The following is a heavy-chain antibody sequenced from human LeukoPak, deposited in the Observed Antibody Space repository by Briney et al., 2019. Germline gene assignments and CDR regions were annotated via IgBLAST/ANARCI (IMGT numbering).Heavy chain of an antibody. CDR2: VKHSGST. D-gene: IGHD3-22*01. Sequence: PSETLSLTCAVDGGSFSGFYWSWIRQPPGKGLEWIGEVKHSGSTSYNPSLKSRVTISRDTSNNQFSLELTSLTAADTAMYYCAIGNYYDSSDALDIWGQGTMVTVSS. CDR3: AIGNYYDSSDALDI. V-gene: IGHV4-34*01. J-gene: IGHJ3*02. CDR1: GGSFSGFY.